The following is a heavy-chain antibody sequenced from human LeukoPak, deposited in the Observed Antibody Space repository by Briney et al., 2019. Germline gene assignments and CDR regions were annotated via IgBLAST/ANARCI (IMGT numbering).Heavy chain of an antibody. CDR2: ISGSGGST. CDR1: GFTFRSYS. J-gene: IGHJ4*02. Sequence: GGSLRLSCAASGFTFRSYSMNWVRQAPGKGRGWVSAISGSGGSTYYADSVKGRFTISRDNSKNTLYLQMNSLRADDTAVYYCAKEWGVDYGLRYWGQGTLVTVSS. CDR3: AKEWGVDYGLRY. D-gene: IGHD4-17*01. V-gene: IGHV3-23*01.